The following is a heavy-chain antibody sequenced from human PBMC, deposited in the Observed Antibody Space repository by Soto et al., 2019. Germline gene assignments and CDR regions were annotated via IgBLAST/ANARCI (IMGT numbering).Heavy chain of an antibody. CDR2: IKSKTDGGTT. V-gene: IGHV3-15*01. CDR3: TTFSSGWPKYYFDY. J-gene: IGHJ4*02. D-gene: IGHD6-19*01. CDR1: VFTFSNAW. Sequence: GWSLRLSCSASVFTFSNAWMSWGRQAPGKGLEWVGRIKSKTDGGTTDYAAPVKGRFTISRDDSKNTLYLQMNSLKTEDTAVYYCTTFSSGWPKYYFDYWGQGTLVTVSS.